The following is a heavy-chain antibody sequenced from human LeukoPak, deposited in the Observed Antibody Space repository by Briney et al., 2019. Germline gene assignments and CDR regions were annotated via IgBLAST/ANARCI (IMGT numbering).Heavy chain of an antibody. V-gene: IGHV1-18*01. CDR2: ISTYNGNT. CDR3: ATTGPEGYYYYYMDV. J-gene: IGHJ6*03. Sequence: GASVKVSCKASGYTFTSYGISWVRQAPGQGLEWMGWISTYNGNTRYAQKLQGRGTMTTDTSTSTAYMELRSLRSEDTAVYYCATTGPEGYYYYYMDVWGKGTTVTVSS. D-gene: IGHD1-14*01. CDR1: GYTFTSYG.